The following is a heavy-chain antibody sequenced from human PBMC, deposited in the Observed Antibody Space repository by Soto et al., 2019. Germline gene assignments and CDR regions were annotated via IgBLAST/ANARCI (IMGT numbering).Heavy chain of an antibody. CDR2: ISGNGGTA. Sequence: EVQLLESGGGLVQPGGSLRLSCAASGFTFSVYGMTWVRQGPGKGLEWVSLISGNGGTAYYADSVEGRFTISRDNSKYTLYLQMNSLRAEDTAVYYCAKNPEEIVPGGADYWGQGTLVTVSS. CDR3: AKNPEEIVPGGADY. J-gene: IGHJ4*02. D-gene: IGHD2-15*01. V-gene: IGHV3-23*01. CDR1: GFTFSVYG.